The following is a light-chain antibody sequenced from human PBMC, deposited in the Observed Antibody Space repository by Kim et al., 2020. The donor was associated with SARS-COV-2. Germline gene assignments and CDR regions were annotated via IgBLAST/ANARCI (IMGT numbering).Light chain of an antibody. CDR2: GAS. Sequence: EIVLTQSPGTLSLSPGERATLSCRASQSVSSNYLAWYQQKPGQAPRLLIYGASSRATGISYRFSGSGSGTDFTLTISRLEPEDFAVYYCQQYGSSPSTFGQGTKVDIK. CDR1: QSVSSNY. V-gene: IGKV3-20*01. J-gene: IGKJ1*01. CDR3: QQYGSSPST.